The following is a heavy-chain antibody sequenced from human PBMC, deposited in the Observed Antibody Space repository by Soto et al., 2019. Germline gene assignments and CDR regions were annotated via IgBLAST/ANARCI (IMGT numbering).Heavy chain of an antibody. CDR1: GFIFQDYA. CDR2: LTSSDDIP. Sequence: PGGSLRLSCATSGFIFQDYAMSWVRQAPGKGLEWVSTLTSSDDIPYSADSVRGRVTISRDNSAKILFLLLTDLSVDDPGTSYLVKEDSSGFFDLSSGYTTPDPWGLGTLVTVSS. CDR3: VKEDSSGFFDLSSGYTTPDP. J-gene: IGHJ5*02. D-gene: IGHD3-3*01. V-gene: IGHV3-23*01.